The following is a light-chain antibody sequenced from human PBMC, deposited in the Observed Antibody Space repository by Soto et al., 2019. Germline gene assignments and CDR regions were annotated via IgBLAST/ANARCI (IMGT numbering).Light chain of an antibody. CDR1: QNILSN. Sequence: EIVITQSPATLSVSPGERATLSCRASQNILSNLAWYQQKPGQAPRLLIYGASTRATGIPARFSGSGSGTDFTLTISSLEPEDFAVYYCQQRSDWPWTFGQGTKVDIK. J-gene: IGKJ1*01. CDR2: GAS. V-gene: IGKV3-11*01. CDR3: QQRSDWPWT.